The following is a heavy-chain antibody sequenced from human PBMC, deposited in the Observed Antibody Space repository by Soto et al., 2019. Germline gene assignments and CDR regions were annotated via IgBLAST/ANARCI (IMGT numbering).Heavy chain of an antibody. V-gene: IGHV3-15*01. CDR2: IKSKTDGGTT. CDR3: TADYYDSSGYCDY. CDR1: GFTFSNAS. J-gene: IGHJ4*02. Sequence: PWGSLILSCAASGFTFSNASMSWVRQAPGKGLEWVGRIKSKTDGGTTDYAAPVKGRFTISRDDSKNTLYLQMNSLKTEDTAVYYCTADYYDSSGYCDYWGQGTLVTVSS. D-gene: IGHD3-22*01.